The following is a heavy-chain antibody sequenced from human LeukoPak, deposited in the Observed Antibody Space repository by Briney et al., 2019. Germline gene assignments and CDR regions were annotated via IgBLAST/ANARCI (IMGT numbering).Heavy chain of an antibody. D-gene: IGHD6-19*01. CDR1: GGSISSYY. V-gene: IGHV4-59*01. CDR2: IYYSGST. J-gene: IGHJ4*02. CDR3: ARHSLAGTFGYFDY. Sequence: SETLSLTCTVSGGSISSYYWSWIRQPPGKGLEWIGYIYYSGSTNYNPSLKSRVTISVDTSKNQFSLKLSSVTAADTAVYYCARHSLAGTFGYFDYWGQGTLVTVSS.